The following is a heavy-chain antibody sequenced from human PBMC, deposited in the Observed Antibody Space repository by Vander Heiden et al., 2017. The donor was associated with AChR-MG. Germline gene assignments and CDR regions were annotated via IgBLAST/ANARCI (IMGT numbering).Heavy chain of an antibody. CDR1: GGSISSYH. D-gene: IGHD3-9*01. CDR2: IYYSGST. V-gene: IGHV4-59*01. Sequence: QVQLPESGPGLVKPSETLSPTCTVPGGSISSYHWSWIRQPPGKGLEWIGYIYYSGSTNYNPSLKSRVTISVDTSKNQFSLKLSSVTAADTAVYYCARVRHRELYYDILTGYFDYWGQGTLVTVSS. CDR3: ARVRHRELYYDILTGYFDY. J-gene: IGHJ4*02.